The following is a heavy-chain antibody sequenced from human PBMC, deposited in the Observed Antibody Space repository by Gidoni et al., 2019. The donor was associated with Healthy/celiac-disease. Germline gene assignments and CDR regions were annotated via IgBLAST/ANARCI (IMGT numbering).Heavy chain of an antibody. CDR3: ARRVKARGGEMATMDY. CDR1: GYPFTSYY. CDR2: SNPSGGST. D-gene: IGHD3-16*01. J-gene: IGHJ4*02. Sequence: QVQLVQSGAEVKKPGASVKVSCKASGYPFTSYYMHWVRQATGQGLEWMGISNPSGGSTSYAQKFQGRVTMTRDTSTSTVYMELSSLRSEDTAVYYCARRVKARGGEMATMDYWGQGTLVTVSS. V-gene: IGHV1-46*01.